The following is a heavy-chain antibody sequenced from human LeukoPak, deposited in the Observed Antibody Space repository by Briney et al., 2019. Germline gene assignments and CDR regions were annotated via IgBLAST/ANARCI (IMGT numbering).Heavy chain of an antibody. Sequence: SQTLSLTCTVSGGSISSGGYYWSWIRQHPGKGLEWIGYIYYSGSTYYNPSLKSRVTISVDTSKNQFSLKLSSVTAADTAVYYCARESSELSVRGLYYGMDVWGQGTTVTVSS. D-gene: IGHD3-10*01. CDR2: IYYSGST. CDR1: GGSISSGGYY. CDR3: ARESSELSVRGLYYGMDV. J-gene: IGHJ6*02. V-gene: IGHV4-31*03.